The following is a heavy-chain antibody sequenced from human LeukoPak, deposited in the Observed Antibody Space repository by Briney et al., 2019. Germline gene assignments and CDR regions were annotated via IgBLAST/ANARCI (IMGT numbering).Heavy chain of an antibody. D-gene: IGHD3-9*01. CDR3: AKDRPYYDILTGYVFDY. V-gene: IGHV3-23*01. CDR1: GFTFSSYA. CDR2: ISGSGGST. Sequence: PGGSLRLSCAASGFTFSSYAMSWVRQAPGKGLEWVSAISGSGGSTYYADSVKGRFTISRDNSKNTLYLQMNSLRAEDTAVYYCAKDRPYYDILTGYVFDYWGQGTLVTVSS. J-gene: IGHJ4*02.